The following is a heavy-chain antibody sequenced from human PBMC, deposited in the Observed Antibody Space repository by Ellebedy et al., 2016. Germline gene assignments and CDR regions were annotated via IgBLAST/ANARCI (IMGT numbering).Heavy chain of an antibody. J-gene: IGHJ4*02. Sequence: GSLRLSCTVSGGSISSYYWSWIRQPPGKGLEWIGYIYYSGSTNYNPSLKSRVTISVDTSKNQFSLKLSSVTAADTAVYYCARLVPAYNEYYFDYWGQGTLVTVSS. D-gene: IGHD2-2*01. CDR2: IYYSGST. V-gene: IGHV4-59*12. CDR3: ARLVPAYNEYYFDY. CDR1: GGSISSYY.